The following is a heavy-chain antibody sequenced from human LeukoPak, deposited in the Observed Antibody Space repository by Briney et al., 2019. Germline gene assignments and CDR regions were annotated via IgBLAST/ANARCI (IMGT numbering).Heavy chain of an antibody. J-gene: IGHJ5*01. Sequence: GGSLRLSCAASGFTVSSNYMSWVRQAPGKGLEWVSVIYSGGSTYYADSVKGRFTISRDNSKNTLYLQMKSLRDEDTAVYYCVRDWDHFDFDSWGQGTLVTVSS. CDR3: VRDWDHFDFDS. D-gene: IGHD1-26*01. CDR2: IYSGGST. CDR1: GFTVSSNY. V-gene: IGHV3-66*01.